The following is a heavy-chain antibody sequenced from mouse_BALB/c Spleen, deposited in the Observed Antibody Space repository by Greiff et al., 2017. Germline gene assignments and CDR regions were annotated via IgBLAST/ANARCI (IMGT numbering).Heavy chain of an antibody. Sequence: DVHLVESGGGLVQPGGSMKLSCVASGFTFSNYWMNWVRQSPEKGLEWVAEIRLKSNNYATHYAESVKGRFTISRADSKSSVYLQMNNLRAGDTGMYYSAGDYYCSSSCNYAMDYWGQGTSVTVSS. D-gene: IGHD1-1*01. J-gene: IGHJ4*01. CDR2: IRLKSNNYAT. V-gene: IGHV6-6*02. CDR3: AGDYYCSSSCNYAMDY. CDR1: GFTFSNYW.